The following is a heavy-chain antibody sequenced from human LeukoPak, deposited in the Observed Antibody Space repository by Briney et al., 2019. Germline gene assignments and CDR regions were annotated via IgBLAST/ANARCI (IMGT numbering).Heavy chain of an antibody. J-gene: IGHJ5*02. CDR2: IVVGSGKT. D-gene: IGHD3-9*01. V-gene: IGHV1-58*01. Sequence: SVKVSCKASGFTFTSSAVQWVRQARGQRLEWIGWIVVGSGKTNYEQKFQERVTITRDMSTSTAYMELSSLRSEDTAVYYCAAVSRYDWFDPWGQGTLVTVSS. CDR3: AAVSRYDWFDP. CDR1: GFTFTSSA.